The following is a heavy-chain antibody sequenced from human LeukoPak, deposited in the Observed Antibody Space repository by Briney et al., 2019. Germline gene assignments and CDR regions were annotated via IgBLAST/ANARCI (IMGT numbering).Heavy chain of an antibody. V-gene: IGHV3-21*01. CDR3: ARETSPFDY. CDR2: ISSSSYYI. CDR1: GFTFNSYS. Sequence: SGGSLRLSCAASGFTFNSYSMNWVRQAPGKGLEWVSSISSSSYYIYYADSVKGRLTISRDNAKNSLYLQMNSLRAEDTAVYYCARETSPFDYWGQGTLVTVSS. J-gene: IGHJ4*02.